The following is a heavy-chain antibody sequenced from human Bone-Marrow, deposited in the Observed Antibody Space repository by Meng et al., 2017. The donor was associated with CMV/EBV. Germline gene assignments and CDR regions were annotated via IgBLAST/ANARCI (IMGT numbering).Heavy chain of an antibody. D-gene: IGHD3/OR15-3a*01. CDR1: GGTLST. CDR3: ARGHHFWTSPFDP. J-gene: IGHJ5*02. Sequence: SVKVSCKASGGTLSTISWVRQAPGQGLEWMGGISVMVGTPTYARKLQGRVTFTTDESTSTAYMELSNLRFEDTAVYYCARGHHFWTSPFDPWGQGTLVTVSS. CDR2: ISVMVGTP. V-gene: IGHV1-69*16.